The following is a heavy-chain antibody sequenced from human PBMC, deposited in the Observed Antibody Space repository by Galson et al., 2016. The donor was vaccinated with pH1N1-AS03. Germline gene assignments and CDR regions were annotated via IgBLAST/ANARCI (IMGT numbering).Heavy chain of an antibody. D-gene: IGHD4/OR15-4a*01. J-gene: IGHJ4*02. Sequence: SLRLSCAASGFTFSSYAMSWVRQTPGKGLEWVSAISGSGVTTYYAESVKGRFTISRDNSKNTLYLQMNSLRAEDTAVYYCAKGVGATDGLFDYWGPGTLVTVSS. CDR3: AKGVGATDGLFDY. V-gene: IGHV3-23*01. CDR2: ISGSGVTT. CDR1: GFTFSSYA.